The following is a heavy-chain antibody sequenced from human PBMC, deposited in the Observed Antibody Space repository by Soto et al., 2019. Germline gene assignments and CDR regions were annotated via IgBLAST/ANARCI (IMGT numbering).Heavy chain of an antibody. Sequence: GGSLRLSCSASGFTFSSYAMHWVRQAPGKGLEYVSAISSNGGSTYYADSVKGRFTISRDNSKNTLYLQMSSLRAEDTAVYYCVTVLRYSEWPFDYWGQGTLVTVSS. D-gene: IGHD3-9*01. J-gene: IGHJ4*02. CDR2: ISSNGGST. V-gene: IGHV3-64D*08. CDR3: VTVLRYSEWPFDY. CDR1: GFTFSSYA.